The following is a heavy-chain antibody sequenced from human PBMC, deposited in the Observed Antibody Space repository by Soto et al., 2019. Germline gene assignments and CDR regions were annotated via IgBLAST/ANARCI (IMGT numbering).Heavy chain of an antibody. J-gene: IGHJ6*02. CDR2: IWFDGSNK. CDR3: TRANYGSGSNYYYGLDV. Sequence: QVQLVESGGGVVQPGRSLRLSCAASGFSFSRYGMHWVRQAPGKGLGWVAVIWFDGSNKYYADSVKGRFTISRDNPKNTLYLQMNSLRAEDTAVYYCTRANYGSGSNYYYGLDVSGQGTTVTVTS. V-gene: IGHV3-33*01. CDR1: GFSFSRYG. D-gene: IGHD3-10*01.